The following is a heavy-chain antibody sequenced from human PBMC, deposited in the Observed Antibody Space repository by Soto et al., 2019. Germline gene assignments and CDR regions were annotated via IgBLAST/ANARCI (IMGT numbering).Heavy chain of an antibody. J-gene: IGHJ4*02. Sequence: VTSVKVSSKASGYTFTGYYMHWVRQAPGQGLEWMGWINPNSGGTNYAQKFQGRVTMTRDTSISTAYMELSRLRSDDTAVYYCASLMGDYVWDMDYWGQGTLVTVSS. V-gene: IGHV1-2*02. CDR1: GYTFTGYY. CDR2: INPNSGGT. CDR3: ASLMGDYVWDMDY. D-gene: IGHD3-16*01.